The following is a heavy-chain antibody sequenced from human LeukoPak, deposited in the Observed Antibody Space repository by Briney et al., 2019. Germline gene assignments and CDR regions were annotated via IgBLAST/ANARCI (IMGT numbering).Heavy chain of an antibody. CDR3: AREKWLLGSITIDY. D-gene: IGHD3-22*01. CDR2: INPNSGGT. Sequence: WASVKVSCKASGYTFTGYYMHWVRQAPGQGLEWMGWINPNSGGTNYAQKFQGRVTMTRDTSISTAYMELSRLRSDDTAVYYCAREKWLLGSITIDYRGQGTLVTVSS. CDR1: GYTFTGYY. J-gene: IGHJ4*02. V-gene: IGHV1-2*02.